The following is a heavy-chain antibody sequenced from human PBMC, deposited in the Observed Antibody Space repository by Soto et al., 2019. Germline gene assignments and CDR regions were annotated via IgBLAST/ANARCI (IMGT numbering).Heavy chain of an antibody. D-gene: IGHD5-18*01. CDR1: GGSISGNYNY. V-gene: IGHV4-61*05. Sequence: PSETLSLTCTVSGGSISGNYNYWGWIRQPPGKGLEWIGYIYYSGSTNYNPSLKSRVTISVDTSKNQFSLKLSSVTAADTAVYYCASRGYSYGYFDYWGQGTLVTVSS. CDR3: ASRGYSYGYFDY. CDR2: IYYSGST. J-gene: IGHJ4*02.